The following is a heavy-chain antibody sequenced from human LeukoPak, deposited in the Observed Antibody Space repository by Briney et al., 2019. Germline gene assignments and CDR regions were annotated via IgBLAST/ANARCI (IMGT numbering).Heavy chain of an antibody. CDR3: ASSYYDFWSGYCDAFDI. CDR1: GGSISSGSYY. D-gene: IGHD3-3*01. Sequence: SETLSLTCTVSGGSISSGSYYWSWIRQPAGKGLEWIGRIYTSGSTNYNPSLKSRVTISVDTSKTQFSLKLSSVTAADTAVYYCASSYYDFWSGYCDAFDIWGQGTMVTVSS. J-gene: IGHJ3*02. CDR2: IYTSGST. V-gene: IGHV4-61*02.